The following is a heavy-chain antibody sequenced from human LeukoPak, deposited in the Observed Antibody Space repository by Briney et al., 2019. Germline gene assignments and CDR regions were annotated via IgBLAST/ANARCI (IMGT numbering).Heavy chain of an antibody. CDR3: ARRHHFGFLDS. V-gene: IGHV3-7*04. J-gene: IGHJ4*02. Sequence: GGSLRLSCAASGVMFPSYWMTWVRQAPGKGLEWVANIKQDGSEKYYVDSVKGRFTISRDNAKNSVYLQMNSLRAEDTAVYYCARRHHFGFLDSWGQGTLVTVSP. CDR1: GVMFPSYW. D-gene: IGHD3-10*01. CDR2: IKQDGSEK.